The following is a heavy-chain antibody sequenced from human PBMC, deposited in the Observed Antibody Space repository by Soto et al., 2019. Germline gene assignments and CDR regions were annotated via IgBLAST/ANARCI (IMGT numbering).Heavy chain of an antibody. CDR2: ISSSSSYI. CDR1: GFTFSSYS. CDR3: ARDQPGYSYGYGLGD. J-gene: IGHJ4*02. Sequence: EVQLVESGGGLVKPGGSLRLSCAASGFTFSSYSMNWVRQAPGKGLEWVSSISSSSSYIYYADSVKGRFTISRDNAKNSPDLQRNSLRAEDTAVYYCARDQPGYSYGYGLGDWGQGTLVTVSS. V-gene: IGHV3-21*01. D-gene: IGHD5-18*01.